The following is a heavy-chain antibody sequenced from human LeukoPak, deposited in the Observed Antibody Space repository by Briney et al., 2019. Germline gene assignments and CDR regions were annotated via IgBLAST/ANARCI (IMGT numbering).Heavy chain of an antibody. J-gene: IGHJ4*02. V-gene: IGHV3-9*01. Sequence: PGGSLRLSCAASGFTFDDYAMHWVRQAPGKGLEWVSGISWNSGSIDYADSVKGRFTIPRDNAKNSLYLQMNSLRAEDTALYYCAKDIALRGSGTRNLYKYWGQGTLVTVSS. CDR1: GFTFDDYA. CDR2: ISWNSGSI. CDR3: AKDIALRGSGTRNLYKY. D-gene: IGHD3-10*01.